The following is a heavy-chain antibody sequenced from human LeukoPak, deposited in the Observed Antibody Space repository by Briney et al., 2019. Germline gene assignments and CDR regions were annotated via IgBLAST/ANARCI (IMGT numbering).Heavy chain of an antibody. V-gene: IGHV3-23*01. CDR3: AKDRALGEQPFDY. Sequence: GGSLRLSCAASGFTFSSYAMSWVRQAPGRGLEWVSTISGSGGNTYYADSVKGRFTISRDNSKNTLYLQMNSLRAEDTAVYYCAKDRALGEQPFDYWGQGTPVTVSS. D-gene: IGHD3-16*01. J-gene: IGHJ4*02. CDR2: ISGSGGNT. CDR1: GFTFSSYA.